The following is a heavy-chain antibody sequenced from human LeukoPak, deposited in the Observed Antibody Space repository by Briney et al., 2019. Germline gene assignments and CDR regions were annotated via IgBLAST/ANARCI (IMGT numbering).Heavy chain of an antibody. V-gene: IGHV3-30*02. CDR1: GFTFSSYG. Sequence: TGGSLRLSCAASGFTFSSYGMHWVRQAPGKGLEWVAFIRYDGSNKYYADSVKGRFTISRDNSKNTLYLQMNSLRAEDTAVYYCAKDTRKLGHYFDYWGQGTLVTVSS. J-gene: IGHJ4*02. CDR3: AKDTRKLGHYFDY. D-gene: IGHD7-27*01. CDR2: IRYDGSNK.